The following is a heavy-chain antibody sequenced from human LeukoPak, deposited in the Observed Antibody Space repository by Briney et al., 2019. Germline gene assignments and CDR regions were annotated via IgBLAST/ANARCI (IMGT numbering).Heavy chain of an antibody. CDR2: ISWNSGSI. D-gene: IGHD1-26*01. CDR3: AKGRGSYLAYYFDY. J-gene: IGHJ4*02. Sequence: GRSLRLSCAGSGFIFNNYAMHWVRQPPGKGLEWVSGISWNSGSIDYADSVKGRFTISRDNAKNSLYLQMNSLRAEDTALYYCAKGRGSYLAYYFDYWGQGTLVTVSS. CDR1: GFIFNNYA. V-gene: IGHV3-9*01.